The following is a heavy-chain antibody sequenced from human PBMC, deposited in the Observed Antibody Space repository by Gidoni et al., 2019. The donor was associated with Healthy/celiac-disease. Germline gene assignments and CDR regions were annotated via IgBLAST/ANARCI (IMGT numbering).Heavy chain of an antibody. D-gene: IGHD6-6*01. CDR1: GYTCTGYY. CDR3: ASIFEYSSSRQAFDI. Sequence: QVQLVQSGAEVKKPGASVKVSCKASGYTCTGYYMHWVRQAPGQGLEWMGWINPNSGGTNYAQKFQGRVPMTRDTSISTAYMELSRLRSDDTAVYYCASIFEYSSSRQAFDIWGQGTMVTVSS. V-gene: IGHV1-2*02. CDR2: INPNSGGT. J-gene: IGHJ3*02.